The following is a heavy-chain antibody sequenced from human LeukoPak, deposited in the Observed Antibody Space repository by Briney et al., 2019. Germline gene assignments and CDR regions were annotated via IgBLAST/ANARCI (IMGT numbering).Heavy chain of an antibody. D-gene: IGHD1-26*01. CDR3: AKVSGELPYFDY. CDR1: GFTFSSYA. CDR2: ISGSGGST. V-gene: IGHV3-23*01. Sequence: GGSLRLSYAASGFTFSSYAMSWVRQAPGKGLEWVSAISGSGGSTYYADSVKGRFTISRDNSKNTLYLQMNSLRAEDTAVYYCAKVSGELPYFDYWGQGTLVTVSS. J-gene: IGHJ4*02.